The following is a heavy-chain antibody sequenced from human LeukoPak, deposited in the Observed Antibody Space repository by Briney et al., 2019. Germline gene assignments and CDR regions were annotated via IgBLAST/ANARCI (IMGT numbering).Heavy chain of an antibody. CDR1: GYSFTTYW. CDR2: IYPADSTA. D-gene: IGHD3-3*02. J-gene: IGHJ4*02. Sequence: GESLKISCKASGYSFTTYWIGWVRQMPGKGLEWMGIIYPADSTAHYSPSFQGQVTISADKSISTAYLQWSSLKASDTAMYYCARTSSNSFDYWGQGTLVTVSS. V-gene: IGHV5-51*01. CDR3: ARTSSNSFDY.